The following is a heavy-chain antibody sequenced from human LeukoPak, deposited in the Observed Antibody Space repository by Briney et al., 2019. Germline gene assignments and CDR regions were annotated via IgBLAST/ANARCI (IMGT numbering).Heavy chain of an antibody. CDR1: AGSISSSNYY. D-gene: IGHD3-22*01. CDR3: ARLSPKRYYDSSGYFDY. Sequence: SGTLSLTCTVSAGSISSSNYYWGWIRQSPGKGLEWIGSIYYSGSTYYNPSLKSRVTVSVDTPKNQFSLKLSSVTAADTAVYYCARLSPKRYYDSSGYFDYWGQGTLVTVSS. V-gene: IGHV4-39*01. CDR2: IYYSGST. J-gene: IGHJ4*02.